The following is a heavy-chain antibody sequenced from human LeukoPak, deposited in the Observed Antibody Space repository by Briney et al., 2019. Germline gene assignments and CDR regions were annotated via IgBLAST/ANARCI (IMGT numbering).Heavy chain of an antibody. Sequence: ASVKVSCKASGYTFTNYGISWVRQAPGQGLEWMGWISTDNGNTNYAQKLQGRVTMTTDTSTSTAYMELRSLRSDDTAVYYCARDTGDYSRTFDYWGQGTLVSVSS. J-gene: IGHJ4*02. D-gene: IGHD6-13*01. CDR3: ARDTGDYSRTFDY. V-gene: IGHV1-18*01. CDR1: GYTFTNYG. CDR2: ISTDNGNT.